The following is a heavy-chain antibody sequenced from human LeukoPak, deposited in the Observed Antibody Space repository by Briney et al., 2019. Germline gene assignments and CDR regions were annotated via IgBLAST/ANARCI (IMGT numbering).Heavy chain of an antibody. CDR3: ARGVGSSSDY. Sequence: PSETLSLTCAVYGGSFSGYYWSWIRQPPGKGLEWIGEISHSGSTNYNPSLKSRVTISVDTSKNQFSLKLSSVTAADTAVYYCARGVGSSSDYWGQGTLVTVSS. CDR1: GGSFSGYY. D-gene: IGHD6-6*01. V-gene: IGHV4-34*01. J-gene: IGHJ4*02. CDR2: ISHSGST.